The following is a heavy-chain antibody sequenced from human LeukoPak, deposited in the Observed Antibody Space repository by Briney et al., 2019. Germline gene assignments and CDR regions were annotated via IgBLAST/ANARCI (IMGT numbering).Heavy chain of an antibody. J-gene: IGHJ4*02. CDR1: GGSISSGDYY. Sequence: SQTLSLTCTVSGGSISSGDYYWRWIRQPPGKGLEWIGYIYYSGSTYYNPSLKSRVTISVDTSKNQFSLKLSSVTAADTAVYYCARVGIVATMFIDYWGQGTLVTVSS. CDR3: ARVGIVATMFIDY. V-gene: IGHV4-30-4*01. D-gene: IGHD5-12*01. CDR2: IYYSGST.